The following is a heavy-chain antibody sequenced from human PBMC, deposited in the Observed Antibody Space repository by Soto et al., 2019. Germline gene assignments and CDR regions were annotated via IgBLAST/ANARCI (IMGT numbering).Heavy chain of an antibody. CDR2: IIPIFGTA. D-gene: IGHD2-15*01. V-gene: IGHV1-69*01. CDR3: ARANDGYCSGGSCYNFDY. CDR1: GGTFSSYA. J-gene: IGHJ4*02. Sequence: QVQLVQSGAEVKKPGSSVKVSCKASGGTFSSYAISWVRQAPGQGLEWMGGIIPIFGTANYAQKFQGRVTITADESTSTAYMELSSLRSEDTAVYYCARANDGYCSGGSCYNFDYWGQGTLVTVSS.